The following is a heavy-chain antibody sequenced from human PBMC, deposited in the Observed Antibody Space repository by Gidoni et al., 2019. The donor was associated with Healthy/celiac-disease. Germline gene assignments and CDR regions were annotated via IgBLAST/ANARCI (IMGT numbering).Heavy chain of an antibody. D-gene: IGHD6-6*01. CDR2: IYPGDSDT. CDR3: ARHLGAARGYSYYYYYGMDV. J-gene: IGHJ6*02. V-gene: IGHV5-51*01. CDR1: GYSFTSYW. Sequence: ESQLVPSGAEVNKPGVSLQISCTGSGYSFTSYWIGWVRPMPGKGLEWMGIIYPGDSDTRYSPSFQGQVTISADKSISTAYLQWSSLKASDTAMYYCARHLGAARGYSYYYYYGMDVWGQGTTVTVSS.